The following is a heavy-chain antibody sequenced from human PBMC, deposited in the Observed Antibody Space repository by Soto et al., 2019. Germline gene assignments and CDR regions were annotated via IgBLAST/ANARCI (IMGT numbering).Heavy chain of an antibody. J-gene: IGHJ6*02. D-gene: IGHD3-22*01. V-gene: IGHV3-73*01. Sequence: VELLRRSFSNSGFTFSVSAMHWGRPDSGEGLEWVVRIRSKANSYATAYAASVKGRFTISRDDSKNTAYLQMNSLKTEDTAVYYCTSYTDSSGYYYYYGMDVWGQGTTVTVSS. CDR3: TSYTDSSGYYYYYGMDV. CDR2: IRSKANSYAT. CDR1: GFTFSVSA.